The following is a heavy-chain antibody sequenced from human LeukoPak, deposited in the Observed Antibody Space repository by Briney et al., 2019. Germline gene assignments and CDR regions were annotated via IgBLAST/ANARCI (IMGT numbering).Heavy chain of an antibody. V-gene: IGHV3-48*01. Sequence: GGSLRLSCAASGVTFRRYSMNWVRQAPGGGLEWISYISGSSSEIFYADSVKGRFTISRDNAKNSLYLQMNSLKVEDTAVYYCARAPDYGDYVERHGMDVWGEGTTVTVSS. CDR1: GVTFRRYS. D-gene: IGHD4-17*01. J-gene: IGHJ6*04. CDR3: ARAPDYGDYVERHGMDV. CDR2: ISGSSSEI.